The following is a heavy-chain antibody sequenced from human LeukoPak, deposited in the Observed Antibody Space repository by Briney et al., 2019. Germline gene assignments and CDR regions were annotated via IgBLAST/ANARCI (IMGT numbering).Heavy chain of an antibody. CDR2: INPNSGGT. J-gene: IGHJ2*01. Sequence: ASVKVSCKASGYTFTDYYIHWVRQAPGQGLEWVGWINPNSGGTNYAQKFQGRVTMTRDTSISTAYMELSRLRPDDTAVYYCSRPRDEGGLYWNFDLWGRGILVTVSS. D-gene: IGHD2-15*01. CDR3: SRPRDEGGLYWNFDL. V-gene: IGHV1-2*02. CDR1: GYTFTDYY.